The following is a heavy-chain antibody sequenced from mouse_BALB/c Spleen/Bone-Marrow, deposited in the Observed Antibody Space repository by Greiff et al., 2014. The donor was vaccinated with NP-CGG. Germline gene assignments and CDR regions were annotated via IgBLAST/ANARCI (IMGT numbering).Heavy chain of an antibody. Sequence: EVQLVESGGGLAKPGGSLKLSCAASGFTFSDFYMYWVRQTPEKRLEWVATISYGGSYIYYPDSVKGRFTISRDDAKNNLYLQMSSLKSEDTAMYYCARDRGVQGYAMDYWGQGTSVTVSS. V-gene: IGHV5-4*02. CDR2: ISYGGSYI. J-gene: IGHJ4*01. CDR1: GFTFSDFY. CDR3: ARDRGVQGYAMDY. D-gene: IGHD2-14*01.